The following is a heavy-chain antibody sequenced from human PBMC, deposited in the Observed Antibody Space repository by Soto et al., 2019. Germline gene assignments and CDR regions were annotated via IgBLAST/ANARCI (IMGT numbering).Heavy chain of an antibody. CDR3: AKAPRGFDWLLLVRDSYYFDY. D-gene: IGHD3-9*01. CDR1: GFTFSSYA. CDR2: ISGSGGST. J-gene: IGHJ4*02. Sequence: GGSLRLSCAASGFTFSSYAMSWVRQAPGKGLEWVSAISGSGGSTYYADSVKGRFTISRDNSKNTLYLQMNSLRAEDTAVYYCAKAPRGFDWLLLVRDSYYFDYWGQGTLVTVSS. V-gene: IGHV3-23*01.